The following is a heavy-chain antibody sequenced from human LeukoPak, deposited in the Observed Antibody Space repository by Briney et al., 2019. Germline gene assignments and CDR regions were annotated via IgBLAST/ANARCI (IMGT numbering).Heavy chain of an antibody. J-gene: IGHJ6*02. CDR1: GFTFDDYA. V-gene: IGHV3-9*01. CDR2: ISWNSGSI. D-gene: IGHD5-12*01. CDR3: ARDVRDSGYDWYYYGMDV. Sequence: GRSLRLSCAASGFTFDDYAMHWVRQAPGKGLEWVSGISWNSGSIGYADSVKGRFTISRDNAKNSLYLQMNSLRAEDTAVYYCARDVRDSGYDWYYYGMDVWGQGTTVTVSS.